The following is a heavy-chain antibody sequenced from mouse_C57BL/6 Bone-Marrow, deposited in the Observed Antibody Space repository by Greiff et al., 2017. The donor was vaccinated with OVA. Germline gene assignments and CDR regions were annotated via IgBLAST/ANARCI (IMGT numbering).Heavy chain of an antibody. Sequence: DVQLQESGPGLVKPSQSLSLTCSVTGYSITSGYYWNWIRQFPGNKLEWMGYISYDGSNNYNPSLKNRISITRDTSKNQFFLKLNSVTTEDTATYYGAREGNNWDDYAMDYWGQGTSVTVSS. V-gene: IGHV3-6*01. J-gene: IGHJ4*01. CDR1: GYSITSGYY. D-gene: IGHD4-1*01. CDR3: AREGNNWDDYAMDY. CDR2: ISYDGSN.